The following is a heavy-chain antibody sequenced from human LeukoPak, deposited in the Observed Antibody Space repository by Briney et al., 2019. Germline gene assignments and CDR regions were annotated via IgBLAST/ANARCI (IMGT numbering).Heavy chain of an antibody. Sequence: PSQTLSLTCTVSGGSISSGGYYWSWIRQPPGKGLEWIGSIYFSGSTYSNPSLKSRVTISVDTTKNQFSLQLSSVTAADTAMYYCARLGSYCFSASCYSGMDVWGQGTTVIVSS. V-gene: IGHV4-30-2*03. CDR2: IYFSGST. J-gene: IGHJ6*02. CDR3: ARLGSYCFSASCYSGMDV. D-gene: IGHD2-2*01. CDR1: GGSISSGGYY.